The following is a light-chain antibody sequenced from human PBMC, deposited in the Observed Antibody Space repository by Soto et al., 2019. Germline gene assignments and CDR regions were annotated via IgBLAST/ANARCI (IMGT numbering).Light chain of an antibody. Sequence: DIQMTQSPSTLSASVGDRVTIAFRASQSITSWLAWYQQKPGKAPKLLIHKASSLESGVPSRFSGSGSGTEFTLTISSLQPDDFATYYCQHYNSYPWTFGQGTKVDIK. J-gene: IGKJ1*01. CDR2: KAS. V-gene: IGKV1-5*03. CDR3: QHYNSYPWT. CDR1: QSITSW.